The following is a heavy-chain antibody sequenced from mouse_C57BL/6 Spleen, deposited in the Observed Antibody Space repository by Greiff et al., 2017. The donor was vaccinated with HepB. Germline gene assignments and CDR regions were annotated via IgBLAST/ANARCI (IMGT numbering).Heavy chain of an antibody. CDR1: GYTFTDYE. D-gene: IGHD1-1*01. J-gene: IGHJ1*03. CDR2: IDPETGGT. CDR3: STPYYYGSSYVGWYFDV. Sequence: VQLQQSGAELVRPGASVTLSCKASGYTFTDYEMHWVKQTPVHGLEWIGAIDPETGGTAYNQKFKGKAILTADKSSSTAYMELRSLTSEDSAVYYCSTPYYYGSSYVGWYFDVWGTGTTVTVSS. V-gene: IGHV1-15*01.